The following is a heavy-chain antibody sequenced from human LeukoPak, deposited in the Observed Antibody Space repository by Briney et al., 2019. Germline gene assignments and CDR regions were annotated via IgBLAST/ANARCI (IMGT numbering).Heavy chain of an antibody. V-gene: IGHV3-23*01. CDR2: ISGSGGST. J-gene: IGHJ5*02. D-gene: IGHD3-3*01. Sequence: GGPLRLSCAASGFTFSRNGMTWVRQAPGKGLEWVSAISGSGGSTYYADSVKGRFTISRDNSKNTLYLQMNSLRAEDTAVYYCAKRLRITIFGDNDPWGQGTLVTVSS. CDR3: AKRLRITIFGDNDP. CDR1: GFTFSRNG.